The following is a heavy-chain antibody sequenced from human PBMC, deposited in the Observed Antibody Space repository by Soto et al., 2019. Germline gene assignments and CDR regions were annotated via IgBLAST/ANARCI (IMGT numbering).Heavy chain of an antibody. V-gene: IGHV4-4*07. Sequence: PSETLSLTCTVSVDSITTYYWSWIRQPAGKGLEWIGRIDTSGHTNYNPSLTSRVTMSVDTSKKPFSLKLNSVTAADTAVYYCARYSNNWFQTEGMDVWGQGTTVT. D-gene: IGHD6-13*01. CDR2: IDTSGHT. CDR1: VDSITTYY. J-gene: IGHJ6*02. CDR3: ARYSNNWFQTEGMDV.